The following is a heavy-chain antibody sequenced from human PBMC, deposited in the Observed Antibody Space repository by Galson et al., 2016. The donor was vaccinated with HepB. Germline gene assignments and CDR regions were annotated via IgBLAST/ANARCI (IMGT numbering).Heavy chain of an antibody. Sequence: SLRLSCAASGFSFSSFAIHWVRQAPGKGLEWVAVISYDGGNKYSADSVTGRVTISSDNSENTLFLQMNSLRPEDTAVYYCARGGYSSSWSISDYMDVWGKGTTVIVSS. CDR1: GFSFSSFA. J-gene: IGHJ6*03. CDR3: ARGGYSSSWSISDYMDV. CDR2: ISYDGGNK. V-gene: IGHV3-30-3*01. D-gene: IGHD6-13*01.